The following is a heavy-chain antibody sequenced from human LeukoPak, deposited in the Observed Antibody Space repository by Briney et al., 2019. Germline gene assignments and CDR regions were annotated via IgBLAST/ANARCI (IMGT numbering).Heavy chain of an antibody. CDR2: IRYDGSNN. V-gene: IGHV3-30*02. J-gene: IGHJ4*02. CDR3: ATALSSGSYLWDYFDY. CDR1: GFTFSSYG. Sequence: GGSLRLSCAASGFTFSSYGMHWVRQAPGKGLEWVAFIRYDGSNNYYADSVKGRFTISRDNSKNTLYLQMNSLRAEDTAVYYCATALSSGSYLWDYFDYWGQGTLVTVSS. D-gene: IGHD1-26*01.